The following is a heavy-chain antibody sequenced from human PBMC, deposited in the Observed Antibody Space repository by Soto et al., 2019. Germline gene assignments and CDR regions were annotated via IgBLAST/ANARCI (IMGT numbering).Heavy chain of an antibody. J-gene: IGHJ6*02. D-gene: IGHD3-22*01. Sequence: ASVKVSCKASGGTFSSYAISWVRQAPGQGLEWMGGIIPIFGTANYAQKFQGRVTITADKSTSTACMELSSLRSEDTAVYYCARAYYDSSGYYGEYYYYYGMDVWGQGTTVTVSS. V-gene: IGHV1-69*06. CDR2: IIPIFGTA. CDR3: ARAYYDSSGYYGEYYYYYGMDV. CDR1: GGTFSSYA.